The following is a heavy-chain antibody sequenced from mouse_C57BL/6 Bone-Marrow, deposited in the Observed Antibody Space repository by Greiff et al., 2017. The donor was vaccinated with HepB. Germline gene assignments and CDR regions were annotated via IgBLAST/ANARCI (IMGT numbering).Heavy chain of an antibody. CDR3: AKAPITTVVGGHYAMDY. J-gene: IGHJ4*01. Sequence: QVHVKQSGPGLVQPSQSLSITCTVSGFSLTSYGVHWVRQSPGKGLEWLGVIWRGGSTDYNAAFMSRLSITKDNSKSQVFFKMNSLQADDTAIYYCAKAPITTVVGGHYAMDYWGQGTSVTVSS. CDR2: IWRGGST. CDR1: GFSLTSYG. D-gene: IGHD1-1*01. V-gene: IGHV2-5*01.